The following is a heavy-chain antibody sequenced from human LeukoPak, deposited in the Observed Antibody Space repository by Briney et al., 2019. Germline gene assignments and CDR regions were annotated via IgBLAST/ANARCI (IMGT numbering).Heavy chain of an antibody. CDR2: IIPILGIA. CDR3: ARTGAAAGLADNWFDP. D-gene: IGHD6-13*01. J-gene: IGHJ5*02. V-gene: IGHV1-69*04. Sequence: SVKVSCKASGGTFSSYAISWVRQAPGQGLEWMGRIIPILGIANYAQKFQGRVTITADKSTSTAYMELSSLRSEDTAVYYCARTGAAAGLADNWFDPWGQGTLVTVSS. CDR1: GGTFSSYA.